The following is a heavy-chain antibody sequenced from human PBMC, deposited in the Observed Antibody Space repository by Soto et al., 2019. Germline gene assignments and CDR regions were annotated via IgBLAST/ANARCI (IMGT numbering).Heavy chain of an antibody. J-gene: IGHJ4*02. V-gene: IGHV4-39*01. CDR2: VYYSGKT. CDR3: ARHGSY. Sequence: QLQLQESGPGLLKPSETLSLTCTVSGVSLRNSSYYWGWIRQTPGKGLEWIGTVYYSGKTYYHPSLTSRVTISIDTSKNQFSLKLSSVTAADTAVYYCARHGSYWGQGTLVTVSS. CDR1: GVSLRNSSYY.